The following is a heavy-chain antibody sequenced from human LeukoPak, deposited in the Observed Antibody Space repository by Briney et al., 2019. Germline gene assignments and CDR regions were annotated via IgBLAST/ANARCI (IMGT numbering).Heavy chain of an antibody. Sequence: ASVKVSCKASGGTFSSYAISWVRQAPGQGLEWMGGIIPIFGTANSAQKFQGRVTITTDESTSTAYMELSSLRSEDTAVYYCARAYYYDSSGPREGAFDIWGQGTMVTVSS. CDR2: IIPIFGTA. V-gene: IGHV1-69*05. CDR1: GGTFSSYA. D-gene: IGHD3-22*01. J-gene: IGHJ3*02. CDR3: ARAYYYDSSGPREGAFDI.